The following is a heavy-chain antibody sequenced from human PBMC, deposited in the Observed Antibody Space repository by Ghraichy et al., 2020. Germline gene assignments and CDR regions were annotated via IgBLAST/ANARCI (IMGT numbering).Heavy chain of an antibody. Sequence: ASVKVSCKAAGYTFKHHAIHCVPHAPVQLHKKMGWISDGNGNTKYSQNFRGRVTITRDTSASTAYMELRSLRHEDTAIYYCARGGSSNDYYHYTMDVWGHRTPVTFSS. CDR1: GYTFKHHA. J-gene: IGHJ6*02. CDR3: ARGGSSNDYYHYTMDV. V-gene: IGHV1-3*01. D-gene: IGHD6-6*01. CDR2: ISDGNGNT.